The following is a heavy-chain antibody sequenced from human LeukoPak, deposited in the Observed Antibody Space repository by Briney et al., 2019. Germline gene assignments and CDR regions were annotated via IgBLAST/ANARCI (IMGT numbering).Heavy chain of an antibody. CDR1: GYTFTGYY. J-gene: IGHJ5*02. CDR2: ISPNSGGT. D-gene: IGHD2-2*01. V-gene: IGHV1-2*06. CDR3: VVVLAAGERDPLDP. Sequence: ASVKVSCKASGYTFTGYYMHWVRQAPGQGLEWMGRISPNSGGTNYAQKFQGRVTMTRDTSISTAYMELSRLRSDDTAVYYCVVVLAAGERDPLDPWGQGTMVTVSS.